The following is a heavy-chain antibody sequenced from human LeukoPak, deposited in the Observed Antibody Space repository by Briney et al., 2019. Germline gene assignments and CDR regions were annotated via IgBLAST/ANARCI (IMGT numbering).Heavy chain of an antibody. Sequence: SETLSLTCTVSGGSISSGSYYWSWIRQPAGKGLEWIGRIYSSGSTNYNPSLKSRVTISLDTSKNQFSLKLSSVTAADTAVYYCARDLRTPRYSGSYLVGYWGQGTLVTVSS. J-gene: IGHJ4*02. V-gene: IGHV4-61*02. CDR1: GGSISSGSYY. D-gene: IGHD1-26*01. CDR3: ARDLRTPRYSGSYLVGY. CDR2: IYSSGST.